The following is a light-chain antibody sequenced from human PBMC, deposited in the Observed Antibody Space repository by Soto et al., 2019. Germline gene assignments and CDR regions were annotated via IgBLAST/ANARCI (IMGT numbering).Light chain of an antibody. V-gene: IGLV2-14*03. CDR2: DVT. J-gene: IGLJ1*01. CDR3: SSYKSTSTPYV. CDR1: SSDIGSYNY. Sequence: QSVLTQPASVSGSPGQSITISCTGTSSDIGSYNYVSWYQQHPGKAPKLIIYDVTNRPAGISSRFSASKSGDTASLTISVLQADHEADYFCSSYKSTSTPYVFGTGTKVPVL.